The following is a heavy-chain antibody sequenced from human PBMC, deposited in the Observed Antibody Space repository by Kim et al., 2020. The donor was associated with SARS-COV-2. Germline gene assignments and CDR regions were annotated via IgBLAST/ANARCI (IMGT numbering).Heavy chain of an antibody. Sequence: ASVKVSCKASGYTFTSYAMNWVRQAPGQGLEWMGWINTNTGNPTYAQGFTGRFVFSLDTSVSTAYLQISSLKAEDTAVYYCARDKLGSYYDFWSGYPKSPSYYGMDVWGQGTTVTVSS. V-gene: IGHV7-4-1*02. J-gene: IGHJ6*02. D-gene: IGHD3-3*01. CDR1: GYTFTSYA. CDR2: INTNTGNP. CDR3: ARDKLGSYYDFWSGYPKSPSYYGMDV.